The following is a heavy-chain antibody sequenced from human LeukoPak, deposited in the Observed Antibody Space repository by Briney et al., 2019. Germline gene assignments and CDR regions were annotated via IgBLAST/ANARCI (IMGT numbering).Heavy chain of an antibody. CDR3: ARDQGGVYRTSRQYYYYMDV. D-gene: IGHD4-11*01. Sequence: GGSLRLSCAASGFTFSDYYMSWIRQAPGKGLEWVSYISSSGSTIYYADSVKGRFTISRDNAKNSLYLQMNSLRAEDTAVYYCARDQGGVYRTSRQYYYYMDVWGKGTTVTVSS. V-gene: IGHV3-11*04. CDR1: GFTFSDYY. CDR2: ISSSGSTI. J-gene: IGHJ6*03.